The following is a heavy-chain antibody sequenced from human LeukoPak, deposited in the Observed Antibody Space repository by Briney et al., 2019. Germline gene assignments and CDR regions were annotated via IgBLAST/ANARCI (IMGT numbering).Heavy chain of an antibody. D-gene: IGHD2-15*01. CDR1: GYTFTSYG. V-gene: IGHV1-18*01. J-gene: IGHJ3*02. Sequence: ASVKVSCKASGYTFTSYGISWVRQAPGQGLEWMGWISAYNGNTNYAQKLQGRVTMTTDTSTSTAYMELRSLRSDDTAVYYCARHYCSGGSCYGQDAFDIWGQGTMVTVSS. CDR3: ARHYCSGGSCYGQDAFDI. CDR2: ISAYNGNT.